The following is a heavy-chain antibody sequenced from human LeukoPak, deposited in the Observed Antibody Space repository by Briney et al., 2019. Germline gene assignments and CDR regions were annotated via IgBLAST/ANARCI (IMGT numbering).Heavy chain of an antibody. D-gene: IGHD4/OR15-4a*01. CDR3: ARVGPLTADAFDI. Sequence: SETLSLTCTVSGGSISGYYWSWIRQPAGKGLEWIGRIYTSGTTHDNPSLTSRVTMSVDTSKNQVSLKVTSVTAADTAVYYCARVGPLTADAFDIWGQGTMVTVSS. V-gene: IGHV4-4*07. J-gene: IGHJ3*02. CDR1: GGSISGYY. CDR2: IYTSGTT.